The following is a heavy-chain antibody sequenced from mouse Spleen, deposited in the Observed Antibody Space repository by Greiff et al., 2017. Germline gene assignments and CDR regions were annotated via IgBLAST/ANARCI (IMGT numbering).Heavy chain of an antibody. J-gene: IGHJ1*01. V-gene: IGHV5-16*01. CDR2: INYDGSST. Sequence: DVKLVESEGGLVQPGSSMKLSCTASGFTFSDYYMAWVRQVPEKGLEWVANINYDGSSTYYLDSLKSRFIISRDNAKNILYLQMSSLKSEDTATYYCARGDYGYPYWYFDVWGAGTTVTVSS. CDR1: GFTFSDYY. D-gene: IGHD2-2*01. CDR3: ARGDYGYPYWYFDV.